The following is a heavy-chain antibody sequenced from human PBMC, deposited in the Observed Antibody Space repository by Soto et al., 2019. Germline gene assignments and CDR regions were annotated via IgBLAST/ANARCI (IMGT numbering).Heavy chain of an antibody. CDR2: IYHSGST. J-gene: IGHJ4*02. Sequence: PSETLSLTCAVSGYSISSGYYWGWIRQPPGKGLEWIGSIYHSGSTYYNPSLKSRVTISXXXSXXXXSLXXSXXTAXDTAVYYCARDHGDTATFDYWGQGTLVTVSS. CDR3: ARDHGDTATFDY. CDR1: GYSISSGYY. V-gene: IGHV4-38-2*02. D-gene: IGHD5-18*01.